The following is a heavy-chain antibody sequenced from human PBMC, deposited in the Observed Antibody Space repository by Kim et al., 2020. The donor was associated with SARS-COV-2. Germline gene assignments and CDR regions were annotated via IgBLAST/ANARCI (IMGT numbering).Heavy chain of an antibody. V-gene: IGHV3-48*03. Sequence: GGSLRLSCAASGFTFSSYEMNWVRQAPGKGLEWVSYISSSGSIIYYADSVKGRFTISRDNAKNSLYLQMNSLRAEDTAVYYCARDSSIPARPYDYWGQGTLVTVSS. CDR1: GFTFSSYE. CDR3: ARDSSIPARPYDY. CDR2: ISSSGSII. J-gene: IGHJ4*02.